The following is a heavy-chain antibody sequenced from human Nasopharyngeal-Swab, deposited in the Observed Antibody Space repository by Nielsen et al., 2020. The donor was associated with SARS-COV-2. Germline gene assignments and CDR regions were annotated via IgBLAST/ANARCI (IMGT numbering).Heavy chain of an antibody. Sequence: GASLKISCAASGFTFSSYWMSWVRQAPGKGLEWVANIKQDGSEKYYVDSVKGRFTISRDNAKNSLYLQMNSLRAEDTAVYYCARVRVAGTYYYYYYMDVWGKGTTVTVSS. CDR1: GFTFSSYW. CDR3: ARVRVAGTYYYYYYMDV. J-gene: IGHJ6*03. CDR2: IKQDGSEK. V-gene: IGHV3-7*03. D-gene: IGHD6-19*01.